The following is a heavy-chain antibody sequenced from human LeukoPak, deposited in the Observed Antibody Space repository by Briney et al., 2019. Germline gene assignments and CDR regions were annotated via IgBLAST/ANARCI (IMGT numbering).Heavy chain of an antibody. V-gene: IGHV3-30*18. CDR2: ISYDGSYN. D-gene: IGHD1-26*01. J-gene: IGHJ3*02. CDR1: GFIFDTYG. Sequence: GRSLRLSCAASGFIFDTYGMHWVRHAPGKGLEWVSVISYDGSYNYYADSVKGRFTISRDNSKNTLYLQMNSLRAEDTAVYYCAKDLRQSYVGTFDIWGQGTMVTVSS. CDR3: AKDLRQSYVGTFDI.